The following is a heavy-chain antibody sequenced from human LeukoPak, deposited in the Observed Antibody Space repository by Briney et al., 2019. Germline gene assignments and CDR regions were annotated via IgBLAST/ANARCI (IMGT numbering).Heavy chain of an antibody. Sequence: PSETLSLTCTVSVGSFNRHYWNWIRQPPGKGLEWLGYIYYSGSTNYNPSLNSRVTISRDTSKNNFSLQLSSVTAADTAVYFCARGRVSSSTWHSTYYYYFYMDVWGKGTTVTVSS. V-gene: IGHV4-59*11. CDR2: IYYSGST. CDR1: VGSFNRHY. J-gene: IGHJ6*03. D-gene: IGHD4-11*01. CDR3: ARGRVSSSTWHSTYYYYFYMDV.